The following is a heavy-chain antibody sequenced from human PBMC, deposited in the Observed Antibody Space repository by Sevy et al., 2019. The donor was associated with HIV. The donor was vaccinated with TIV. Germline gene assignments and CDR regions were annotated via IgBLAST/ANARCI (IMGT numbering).Heavy chain of an antibody. CDR2: ISGSGGST. D-gene: IGHD2-2*01. Sequence: GGSLRLSCAASGFTFSSYAMSWVRQAPGKGLEWVSAISGSGGSTYYADSVKGRFTISRDNSKNTLYLQMNSLRAEDTAVYYCAKVYCSSTSCYPTEYYFDYWGQGTLVTVSS. CDR1: GFTFSSYA. J-gene: IGHJ4*02. CDR3: AKVYCSSTSCYPTEYYFDY. V-gene: IGHV3-23*01.